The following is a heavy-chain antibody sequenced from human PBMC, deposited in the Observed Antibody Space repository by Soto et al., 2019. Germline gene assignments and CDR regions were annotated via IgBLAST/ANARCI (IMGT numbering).Heavy chain of an antibody. Sequence: SETLSLTCAFSGGSISSGGYSWSWIRQPPGKGLEWIGYIYHSGSTYYNPSLKSRVTISVDRSKNQFSLKLSSVTAADTAVYYCARGDYYDSSGYENWFDPWGQGTLVTVSS. J-gene: IGHJ5*02. CDR2: IYHSGST. D-gene: IGHD3-22*01. CDR3: ARGDYYDSSGYENWFDP. V-gene: IGHV4-30-2*01. CDR1: GGSISSGGYS.